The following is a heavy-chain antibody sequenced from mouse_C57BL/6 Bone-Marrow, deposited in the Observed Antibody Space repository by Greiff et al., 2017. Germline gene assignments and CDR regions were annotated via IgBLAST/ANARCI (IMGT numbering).Heavy chain of an antibody. D-gene: IGHD4-1*01. Sequence: EVQWVESGGGLVQPGGSLKLSCAASGFTFSDYGMAWVRQAPRKGPEWVAFISNLAYSIYYADTVTGRFTISRENAKNTLYLEMSSLRSEDTAMYYCARRDWGFAYWGQGTLVTVSA. CDR1: GFTFSDYG. CDR2: ISNLAYSI. CDR3: ARRDWGFAY. V-gene: IGHV5-15*01. J-gene: IGHJ3*01.